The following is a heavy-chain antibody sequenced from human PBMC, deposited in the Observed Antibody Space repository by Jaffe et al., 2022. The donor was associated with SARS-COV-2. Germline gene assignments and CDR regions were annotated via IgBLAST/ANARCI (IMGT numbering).Heavy chain of an antibody. Sequence: EVQLVESGGGLVQPGGSLRLSCAASGFTFSSYDMHWVRQATGKGLEWVSAIGTAGDTYYPGSVKGRFTISRENAKNSLYLQMNSLRAGDTAVYYCARAAYYYYYYMDVWGKGTTVTVSS. V-gene: IGHV3-13*01. J-gene: IGHJ6*03. CDR2: IGTAGDT. CDR1: GFTFSSYD. CDR3: ARAAYYYYYYMDV.